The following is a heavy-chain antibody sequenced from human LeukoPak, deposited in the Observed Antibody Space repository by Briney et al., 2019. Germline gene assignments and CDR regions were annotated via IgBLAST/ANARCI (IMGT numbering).Heavy chain of an antibody. J-gene: IGHJ4*02. CDR1: GGTFSSYA. D-gene: IGHD2-15*01. CDR2: IIPIFGTA. Sequence: ASVKVSCKASGGTFSSYAISWVRQAPGQGLEWMGGIIPIFGTANYAQKFQGRVTITADESTSTAYMELSSLRSEDTAVYYCARGSPNCSGGSCYHGTFDYWGQGTLVTVSS. V-gene: IGHV1-69*13. CDR3: ARGSPNCSGGSCYHGTFDY.